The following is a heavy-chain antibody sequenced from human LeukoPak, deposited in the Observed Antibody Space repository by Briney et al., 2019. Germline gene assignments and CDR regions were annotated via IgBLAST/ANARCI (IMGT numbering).Heavy chain of an antibody. V-gene: IGHV1-69*13. D-gene: IGHD3-10*01. CDR2: LIPIFGTA. Sequence: SVKVSCKASGGTFSSYAISWVRQAPGQGLEWMGGLIPIFGTANYAQKFQGRVTITADESTSTAYMELSSLRSEDTAVYYCATILGTSYYGSGSYYYWGQGTLVTVSS. CDR3: ATILGTSYYGSGSYYY. CDR1: GGTFSSYA. J-gene: IGHJ4*02.